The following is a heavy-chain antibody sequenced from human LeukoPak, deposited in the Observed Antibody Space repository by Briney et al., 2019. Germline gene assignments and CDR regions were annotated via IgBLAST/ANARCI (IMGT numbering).Heavy chain of an antibody. J-gene: IGHJ6*02. CDR1: GYTFTSYG. Sequence: ASVKVSCKASGYTFTSYGISWVRQATGQGLEWMGWMNPNSGNTGYAQKFQGRVTMTRNTSISTAYMELSSLRSEDTAVYYCARGFYCSGGSCYPDLYYYGMDVWGQGTTVTVSS. D-gene: IGHD2-15*01. V-gene: IGHV1-8*02. CDR3: ARGFYCSGGSCYPDLYYYGMDV. CDR2: MNPNSGNT.